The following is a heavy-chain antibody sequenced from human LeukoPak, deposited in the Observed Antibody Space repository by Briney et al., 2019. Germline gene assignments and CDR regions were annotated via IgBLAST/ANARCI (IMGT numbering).Heavy chain of an antibody. CDR3: ARQGGYGYYFDY. CDR2: IYHSGST. V-gene: IGHV4-30-2*01. D-gene: IGHD5-12*01. J-gene: IGHJ4*02. CDR1: GGSISSGGYS. Sequence: SETLSLTCAVSGGSISSGGYSWSWIRQPPGTGLEWIGYIYHSGSTNYNPSLKSRVTISVDKSKNQFSLKLSSVTAADTAVYYCARQGGYGYYFDYWGQGTLVTVSS.